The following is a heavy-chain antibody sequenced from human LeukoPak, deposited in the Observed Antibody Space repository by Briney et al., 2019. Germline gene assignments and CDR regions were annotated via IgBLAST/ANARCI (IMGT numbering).Heavy chain of an antibody. D-gene: IGHD6-13*01. Sequence: NPSETLSLTCTVSGGSISSYYWSWIRQPPGKGLEWIGYIYYSGSTDYNPSLRSRVTISGDTSKNQLSLKLRSVTAADTAVYYCARRYSSSWYFDFWGLGTLVTVSS. J-gene: IGHJ4*02. CDR1: GGSISSYY. CDR3: ARRYSSSWYFDF. CDR2: IYYSGST. V-gene: IGHV4-59*01.